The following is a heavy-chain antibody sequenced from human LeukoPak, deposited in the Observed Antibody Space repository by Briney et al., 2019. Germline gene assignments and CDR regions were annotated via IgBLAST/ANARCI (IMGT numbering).Heavy chain of an antibody. Sequence: GGSLRLSCAASGFTFSSYAMSWVRQAPGKGLEWVANIKQDGSEKYYVDSVKGRLTISRDNAKNSLYLQMNSLRAEDTAVYYCARAPSITIFGVVIQYYFDYWGQGTLVTVSS. CDR2: IKQDGSEK. CDR3: ARAPSITIFGVVIQYYFDY. J-gene: IGHJ4*02. D-gene: IGHD3-3*01. CDR1: GFTFSSYA. V-gene: IGHV3-7*01.